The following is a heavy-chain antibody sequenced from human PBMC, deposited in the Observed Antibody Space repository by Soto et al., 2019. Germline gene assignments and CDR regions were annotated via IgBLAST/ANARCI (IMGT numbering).Heavy chain of an antibody. CDR1: GYTFTSYG. D-gene: IGHD1-26*01. CDR3: ARDLGGQIVDY. V-gene: IGHV1-18*01. CDR2: ISGYNGNT. Sequence: QVQLVQSGAEVKKPGASVKVSCKASGYTFTSYGISWVRQAPGQGLEWMGWISGYNGNTKYAQKLQGRVTMTTDTSTSTAYRELRSLRSDDTAVDYCARDLGGQIVDYWGQGTLVTVSS. J-gene: IGHJ4*02.